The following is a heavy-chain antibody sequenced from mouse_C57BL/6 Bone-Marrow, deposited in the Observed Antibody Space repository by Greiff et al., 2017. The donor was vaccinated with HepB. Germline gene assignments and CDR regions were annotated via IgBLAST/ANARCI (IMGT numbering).Heavy chain of an antibody. D-gene: IGHD1-1*01. J-gene: IGHJ1*03. Sequence: EVKLVESVAELVRPGASVKLSCTASGFNIKNTYMHWVKQRPEQGLEWIGRIDPANGNTKYAPKFQGKATITADTSANTAYLELSSLTSEDTAIYYCARRTTVVAHWYFDVWGTGTTVTVSS. CDR1: GFNIKNTY. V-gene: IGHV14-3*01. CDR3: ARRTTVVAHWYFDV. CDR2: IDPANGNT.